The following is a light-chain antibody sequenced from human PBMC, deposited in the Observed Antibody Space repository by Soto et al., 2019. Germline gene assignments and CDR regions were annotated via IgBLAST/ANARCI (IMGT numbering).Light chain of an antibody. V-gene: IGKV1-27*01. J-gene: IGKJ3*01. CDR2: AAS. CDR3: QKYNHAPGVT. CDR1: QGISNY. Sequence: DIQMTQSPSSLSASVGDRVTITCRASQGISNYLAWYQQKPGKVPKLLIYAASTLQSGVPSRFRGSGSGTDFTLTISSLQPEDVATYYCQKYNHAPGVTFGPGTKVDIK.